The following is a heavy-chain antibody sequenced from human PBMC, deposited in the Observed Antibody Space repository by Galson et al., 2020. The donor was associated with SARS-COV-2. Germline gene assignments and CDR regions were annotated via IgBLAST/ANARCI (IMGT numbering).Heavy chain of an antibody. V-gene: IGHV3-23*01. J-gene: IGHJ4*02. CDR1: GFTFSSYA. D-gene: IGHD1-26*01. Sequence: GESLKISCAASGFTFSSYAMSWVRQAPGKGLEWVSAISGSGGSTYYADSVKGRFTISRDNSKNTLYLQMNSLRAEDTAVYYCAKDSGAGDDYWGQGTLVTVAS. CDR3: AKDSGAGDDY. CDR2: ISGSGGST.